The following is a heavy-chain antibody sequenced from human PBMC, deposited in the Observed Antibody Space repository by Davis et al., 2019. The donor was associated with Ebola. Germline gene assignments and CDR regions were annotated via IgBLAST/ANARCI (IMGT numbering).Heavy chain of an antibody. CDR3: ARGARDMTGGSD. CDR2: INPHSGDT. J-gene: IGHJ4*02. V-gene: IGHV1-2*02. D-gene: IGHD1-20*01. CDR1: GYTFTGYY. Sequence: ASVKVSCKASGYTFTGYYIHWVRQAPGQGLEWMGWINPHSGDTTYAQNFEGRVALTRDTSITTGYMELTRLTYEDSAVYYCARGARDMTGGSDWGQGTLVTVSS.